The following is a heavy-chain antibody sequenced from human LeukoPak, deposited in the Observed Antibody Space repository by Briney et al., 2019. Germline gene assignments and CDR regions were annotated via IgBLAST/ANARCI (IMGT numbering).Heavy chain of an antibody. CDR2: IKQDGSEK. J-gene: IGHJ4*02. Sequence: GGSLRLSCAASGFPFSSYWMSWVRQAPGKGLEWVANIKQDGSEKYYVDSVKGRFTISRDNAKNSLYLQMNSLRAEDTAVYYCASYCSSTSCYARGFDYWGQGTLVTVSS. CDR1: GFPFSSYW. CDR3: ASYCSSTSCYARGFDY. V-gene: IGHV3-7*02. D-gene: IGHD2-2*01.